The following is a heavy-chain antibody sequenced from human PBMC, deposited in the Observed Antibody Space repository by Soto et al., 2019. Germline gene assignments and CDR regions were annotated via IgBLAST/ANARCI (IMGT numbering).Heavy chain of an antibody. V-gene: IGHV3-7*05. Sequence: GGSLRLSCAASGFTFSSYWMSWVRQAPGKGLEWVANIKQDGSEKYYVDSVKGRFTISRDNAKNSLYLQMNSLRAEDTAVYYCARDRMVTLVPATALGYWGQGTLVTVSS. D-gene: IGHD2-2*01. CDR2: IKQDGSEK. CDR3: ARDRMVTLVPATALGY. CDR1: GFTFSSYW. J-gene: IGHJ4*02.